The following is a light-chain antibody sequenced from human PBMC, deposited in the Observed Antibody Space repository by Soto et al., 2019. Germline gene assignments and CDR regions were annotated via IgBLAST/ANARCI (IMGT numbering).Light chain of an antibody. J-gene: IGKJ4*01. Sequence: DIQMTQSPSSVSASVGDRVTFTCRASQDIDNYLAWYQQRPGKAPKLLIYLASSLQTGVPSRFSGSGSGTDFTLTISSLQPEDFATYFCLQGSVFPLTFGGGTKVDIK. CDR2: LAS. V-gene: IGKV1D-12*01. CDR3: LQGSVFPLT. CDR1: QDIDNY.